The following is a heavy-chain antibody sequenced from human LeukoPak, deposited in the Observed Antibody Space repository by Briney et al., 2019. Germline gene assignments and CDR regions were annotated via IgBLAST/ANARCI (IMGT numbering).Heavy chain of an antibody. CDR2: ISSSGRII. J-gene: IGHJ4*02. V-gene: IGHV3-48*03. Sequence: PGGSLRLSCAASGFTFSSYEMNWVRQAPGKGLESVSDISSSGRIIYYADSVKGRFTISRDNTKNSLYLQMNSLRAEDTAVYYCARVSRYANDYWGQGTLVTVSS. CDR3: ARVSRYANDY. CDR1: GFTFSSYE. D-gene: IGHD2-2*01.